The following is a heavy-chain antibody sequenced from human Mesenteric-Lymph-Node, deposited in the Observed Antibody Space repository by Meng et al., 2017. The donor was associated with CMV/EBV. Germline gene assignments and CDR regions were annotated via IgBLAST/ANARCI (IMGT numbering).Heavy chain of an antibody. CDR2: VKFDGNT. CDR3: AKDGGQPGTYYFSFDV. J-gene: IGHJ3*01. D-gene: IGHD3-3*01. CDR1: GFSFSING. Sequence: GESLKISCAASGFSFSINGMHWVRQAPGKGLQWLGFVKFDGNTNYADSVKGRFTISKDNSRATLYFQVSSLRTEDTGIYYCAKDGGQPGTYYFSFDVWGEGTMVTVSS. V-gene: IGHV3-30*02.